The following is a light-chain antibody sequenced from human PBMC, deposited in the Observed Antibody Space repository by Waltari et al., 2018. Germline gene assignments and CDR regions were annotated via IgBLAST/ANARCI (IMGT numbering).Light chain of an antibody. CDR1: SSNIGDYNL. CDR3: CSYSTSGSWM. V-gene: IGLV2-23*02. Sequence: QSALTQPASVSGSPGQSITIPCTGTSSNIGDYNLVSWFQHHPGNAPERVMYYVTKRPPGFSDRFSGSKSGTTASLTISALQADDEADYYCCSYSTSGSWMFGGGTKVTVL. CDR2: YVT. J-gene: IGLJ3*02.